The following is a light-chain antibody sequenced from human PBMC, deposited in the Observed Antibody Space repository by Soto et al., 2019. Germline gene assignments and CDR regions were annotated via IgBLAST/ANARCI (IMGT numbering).Light chain of an antibody. CDR1: QSISNW. CDR2: RAS. Sequence: DIQMTQSPSTLSSSVGDRVTITCRASQSISNWLAGYQQKPGKAPKLLIYRASSLESGVTSRYSGSGSGTGFTLTISSLQPDDFATYYCQQYNSYSPRLTFGGGTKVETK. V-gene: IGKV1-5*03. J-gene: IGKJ4*01. CDR3: QQYNSYSPRLT.